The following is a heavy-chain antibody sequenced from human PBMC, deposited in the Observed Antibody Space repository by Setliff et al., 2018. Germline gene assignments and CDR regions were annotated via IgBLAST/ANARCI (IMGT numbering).Heavy chain of an antibody. Sequence: GASVKVSCKASGYTFTGYYIHWVRQAPGQGLEWMGWINPNSGGTNYAQKFQGRVTMTKDTSISTAYMELRRLKSDDTAVYYCARGEHIVSGDFYHYIDVWGKGTTVTVSS. CDR2: INPNSGGT. V-gene: IGHV1-2*02. CDR1: GYTFTGYY. J-gene: IGHJ6*03. D-gene: IGHD2-15*01. CDR3: ARGEHIVSGDFYHYIDV.